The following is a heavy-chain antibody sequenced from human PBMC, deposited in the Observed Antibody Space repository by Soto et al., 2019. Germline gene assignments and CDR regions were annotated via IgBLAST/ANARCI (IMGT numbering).Heavy chain of an antibody. CDR2: INPSGGST. Sequence: ASVKVSCKASGYTFTSYYMHWVRQAPGQGLEWMGIINPSGGSTSYAQKFQGRVTMTRDTSTSTVYMELSSLRSEDTAVYYCARFGLILIVIVVVVAATREYFQHWGQGTLVTVSS. CDR3: ARFGLILIVIVVVVAATREYFQH. V-gene: IGHV1-46*01. CDR1: GYTFTSYY. D-gene: IGHD2-15*01. J-gene: IGHJ1*01.